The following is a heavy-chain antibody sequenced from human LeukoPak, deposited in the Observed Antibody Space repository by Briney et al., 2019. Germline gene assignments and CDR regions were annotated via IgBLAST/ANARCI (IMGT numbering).Heavy chain of an antibody. D-gene: IGHD6-13*01. CDR2: IIPILGIA. CDR3: ARVVSSRAY. V-gene: IGHV1-69*04. CDR1: GGTFSSYA. J-gene: IGHJ4*02. Sequence: ASVKVSCKASGGTFSSYAISWVRQAPGEGLEWMGRIIPILGIANYAQKFQGRVTITADKSTSTAYMELSSLRSEDTAVYYCARVVSSRAYWGQGTLVTVSS.